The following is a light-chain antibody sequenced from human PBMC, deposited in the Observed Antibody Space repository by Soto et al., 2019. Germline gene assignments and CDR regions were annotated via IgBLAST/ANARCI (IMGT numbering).Light chain of an antibody. CDR2: KAS. Sequence: DIQMTQSPSTLSGSVGDRVTITCRASQTISSWLAWYQQKPGKAPKLLIYKASTLKSGVPSRFRGSGSGTEFHLTISSLQTDDFATYSCEPYNSYSEAFGQGTKVDIK. CDR3: EPYNSYSEA. CDR1: QTISSW. J-gene: IGKJ1*01. V-gene: IGKV1-5*03.